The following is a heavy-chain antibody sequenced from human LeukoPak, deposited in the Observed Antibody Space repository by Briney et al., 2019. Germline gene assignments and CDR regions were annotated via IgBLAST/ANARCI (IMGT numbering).Heavy chain of an antibody. CDR2: IIPIFGTA. Sequence: GASVKVSCKASGGTFSSYAISWVRQAPGQGLEWMGGIIPIFGTANYAQKFQGRVTITADESTSTAYMELSSLRSEDTAVYYCARGSRRGYSYGTFDYWGQGTLVTVSS. D-gene: IGHD5-18*01. CDR1: GGTFSSYA. V-gene: IGHV1-69*13. CDR3: ARGSRRGYSYGTFDY. J-gene: IGHJ4*02.